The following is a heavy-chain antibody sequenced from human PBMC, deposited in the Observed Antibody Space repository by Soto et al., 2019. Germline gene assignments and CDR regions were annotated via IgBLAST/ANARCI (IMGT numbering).Heavy chain of an antibody. CDR3: AKDRSTTVRGVSDY. CDR2: ISSSSRTI. CDR1: GFTFSSYS. J-gene: IGHJ4*02. V-gene: IGHV3-48*02. Sequence: GGSLRLSCAASGFTFSSYSINWVRQAPGKGLEWVSFISSSSRTIYYADSVKGRFTISRDNAKNSLYLQMNSLRDEDTAVYYCAKDRSTTVRGVSDYWGQGTLVTAPQ. D-gene: IGHD3-10*01.